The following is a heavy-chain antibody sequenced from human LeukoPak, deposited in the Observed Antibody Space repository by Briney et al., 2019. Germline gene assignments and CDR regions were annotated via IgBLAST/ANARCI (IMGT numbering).Heavy chain of an antibody. CDR1: GGSFSVYY. CDR2: INHSGST. Sequence: PSETLSLTCAVYGGSFSVYYWSWIRQPPGKGLEWIGEINHSGSTNYNPSLKSRVTISVDTSKNQSSLKLSSVTAADTAVYYCARGPSYYDFWSGYSLGFDYWGQGTLVTVSS. CDR3: ARGPSYYDFWSGYSLGFDY. J-gene: IGHJ4*02. V-gene: IGHV4-34*01. D-gene: IGHD3-3*01.